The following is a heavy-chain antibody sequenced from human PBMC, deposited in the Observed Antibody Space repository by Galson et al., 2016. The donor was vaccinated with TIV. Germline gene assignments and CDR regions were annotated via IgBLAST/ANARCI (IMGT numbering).Heavy chain of an antibody. J-gene: IGHJ4*02. V-gene: IGHV4-38-2*02. CDR3: ARDRLQHWYDGDDF. CDR2: MHQSGSS. D-gene: IGHD1-1*01. CDR1: GFSIASGYF. Sequence: SETLSLTCTVSGFSIASGYFWGWIRQPPGQGLEWLGNMHQSGSSYYNPSLKSRLTISVDTSKNQFSLTLRSVTAADSAVYFCARDRLQHWYDGDDFWGQGMLVTVSS.